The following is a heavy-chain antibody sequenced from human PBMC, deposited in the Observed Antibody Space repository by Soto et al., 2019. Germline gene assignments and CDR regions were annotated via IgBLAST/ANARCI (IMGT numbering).Heavy chain of an antibody. D-gene: IGHD4-17*01. CDR2: IGPSDSYT. CDR1: GYSLTSYW. Sequence: GESLKISCKGSGYSLTSYWISWVRQMPGKGLEWMGRIGPSDSYTNYSPSFQGHVTISADKSISTAYLQWSSLKASDTAMYYCARHVPDYGDYFDYWGQGTLVTVSS. J-gene: IGHJ4*02. CDR3: ARHVPDYGDYFDY. V-gene: IGHV5-10-1*01.